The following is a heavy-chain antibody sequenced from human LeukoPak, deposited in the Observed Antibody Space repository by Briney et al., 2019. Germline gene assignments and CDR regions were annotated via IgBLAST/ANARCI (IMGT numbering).Heavy chain of an antibody. Sequence: SETLSLTCTVSGGSISSYYWSWIRQPPGKGLEWIGYIYYSGSTNYNPSLKSRVTISVDTSKSQFSLKLSSVTAADTAVYYCARELGLWFGELGIWGQGTMVTVSS. CDR2: IYYSGST. J-gene: IGHJ3*02. CDR1: GGSISSYY. D-gene: IGHD3-10*01. CDR3: ARELGLWFGELGI. V-gene: IGHV4-59*12.